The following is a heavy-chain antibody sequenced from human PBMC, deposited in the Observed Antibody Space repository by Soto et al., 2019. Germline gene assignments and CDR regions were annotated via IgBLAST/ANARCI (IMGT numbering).Heavy chain of an antibody. CDR1: GYTFTSYG. V-gene: IGHV1-18*01. J-gene: IGHJ4*02. Sequence: ASVKVSCKASGYTFTSYGISWVRQAPGQGLEWMGWISAYDGNTNYAQKLQGRVTMTTXTXXSXXXMXLXXLRXDXTAVYYCARWVVVTASFDYWGQGTLVTVSS. CDR2: ISAYDGNT. CDR3: ARWVVVTASFDY. D-gene: IGHD2-21*02.